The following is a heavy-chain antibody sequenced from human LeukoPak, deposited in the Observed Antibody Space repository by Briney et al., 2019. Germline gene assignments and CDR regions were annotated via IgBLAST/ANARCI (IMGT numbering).Heavy chain of an antibody. D-gene: IGHD2-21*02. CDR3: ARVRDFSNSPFNWFDA. V-gene: IGHV1-2*07. CDR1: GYTFNHNY. CDR2: INPNNPAT. J-gene: IGHJ5*02. Sequence: ASVKVSCKASGYTFNHNYIHWVRQAPGQGLEWMGWINPNNPATRTSHKFQGRVTMTSDSSISTVYLELNGLKADDTAVYFCARVRDFSNSPFNWFDAWGQGTLVTVPS.